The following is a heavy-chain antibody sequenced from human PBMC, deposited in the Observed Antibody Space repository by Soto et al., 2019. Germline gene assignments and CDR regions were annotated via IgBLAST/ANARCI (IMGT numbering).Heavy chain of an antibody. V-gene: IGHV2-5*01. Sequence: QITLKESGPTLVEPTQTLTLTCTYSGLSLRTTGVGVGWIRQPPGKALEWLGIIYWNDDKRYSPSLKNRFTLTSDISKSQVVLTMTNMDPVDTATYYCAHTWGLPFDYWGQGTVVIVSS. CDR1: GLSLRTTGVG. D-gene: IGHD3-16*01. CDR3: AHTWGLPFDY. CDR2: IYWNDDK. J-gene: IGHJ4*02.